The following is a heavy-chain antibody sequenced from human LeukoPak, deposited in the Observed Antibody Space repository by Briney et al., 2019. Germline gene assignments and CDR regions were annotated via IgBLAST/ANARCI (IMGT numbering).Heavy chain of an antibody. D-gene: IGHD6-19*01. CDR1: GGSIRTYY. J-gene: IGHJ4*02. Sequence: PSETLSLTCTVSGGSIRTYYWNWIRQPPGKGLEWIGSIYYSGSTYYNPSLKSRVTISVDTSKNQFSLKLSSVTAADTAVYYCARQVAVAYDYWGQGTLVTVSS. CDR2: IYYSGST. V-gene: IGHV4-39*01. CDR3: ARQVAVAYDY.